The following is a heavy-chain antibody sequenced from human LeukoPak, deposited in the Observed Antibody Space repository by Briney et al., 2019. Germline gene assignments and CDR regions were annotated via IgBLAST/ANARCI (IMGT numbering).Heavy chain of an antibody. CDR3: ARAHGYCTNGVCYTDKAFDY. Sequence: VKVSCKASGGTFSSYAISWVRQAPGQRLEWMGWINAGNGNTKYSQEFQGRVTITRDTSASTAYMELSSLRSEDMAVYYCARAHGYCTNGVCYTDKAFDYWGQGTLVTVSS. CDR1: GGTFSSYA. D-gene: IGHD2-8*01. J-gene: IGHJ4*02. CDR2: INAGNGNT. V-gene: IGHV1-3*03.